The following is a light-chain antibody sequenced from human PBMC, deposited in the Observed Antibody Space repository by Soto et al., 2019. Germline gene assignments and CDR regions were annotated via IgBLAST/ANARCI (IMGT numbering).Light chain of an antibody. V-gene: IGLV1-40*01. J-gene: IGLJ3*02. CDR3: QSYDSSLSAWV. CDR2: GNN. Sequence: QSVLTQPPSVSGAPGQRVTISCTGSSSNIGAGYDVHWYQQLPGTAPRLLIFGNNNRPSGVPDRFSGSKSGTSASQAITGLQAGDEADYYCQSYDSSLSAWVFGGGTKVT. CDR1: SSNIGAGYD.